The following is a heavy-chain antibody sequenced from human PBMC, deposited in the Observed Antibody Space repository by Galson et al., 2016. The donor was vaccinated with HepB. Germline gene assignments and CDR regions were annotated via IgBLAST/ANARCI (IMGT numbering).Heavy chain of an antibody. CDR2: IYPGDSDT. V-gene: IGHV5-51*01. CDR3: ARAYYDFWSDRSNQDCFDY. D-gene: IGHD3-3*01. Sequence: QSGAEVTKPGESLKISCKGSGYSFTSYWIGWVRQMPGKGLEWMGIIYPGDSDTRYSPSFQGQVTISADKSITTAYLQSSSLKASDTAMYYCARAYYDFWSDRSNQDCFDYWGQGTLVTVSS. J-gene: IGHJ4*02. CDR1: GYSFTSYW.